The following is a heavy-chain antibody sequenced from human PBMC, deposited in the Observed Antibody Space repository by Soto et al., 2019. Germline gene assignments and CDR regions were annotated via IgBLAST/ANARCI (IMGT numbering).Heavy chain of an antibody. CDR2: ISSSSSYI. D-gene: IGHD6-19*01. CDR1: GFTFSSYS. Sequence: PGGSLRLSCAASGFTFSSYSMNWVRQAPGKGLEWVSSISSSSSYIYYADSVKGRFTISRDNAKNSLYLQMNGLRAEDTAVYYCARVWGQWYYYYYGMDVWGQGTTVTVSS. CDR3: ARVWGQWYYYYYGMDV. V-gene: IGHV3-21*01. J-gene: IGHJ6*02.